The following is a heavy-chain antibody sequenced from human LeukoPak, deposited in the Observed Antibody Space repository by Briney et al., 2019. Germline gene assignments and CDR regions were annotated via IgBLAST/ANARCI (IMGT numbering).Heavy chain of an antibody. Sequence: GRSLRLSCAASGFTFDDYAMHWVRHAPGKGLEWVSGISWNSGSIGYADSVKGRFTISRDNAKNSLYLQMNSLRAEDTALYYCAKDMGPDIVGATPLDYWGQGTLVTVSS. CDR1: GFTFDDYA. CDR2: ISWNSGSI. V-gene: IGHV3-9*01. D-gene: IGHD1-26*01. CDR3: AKDMGPDIVGATPLDY. J-gene: IGHJ4*02.